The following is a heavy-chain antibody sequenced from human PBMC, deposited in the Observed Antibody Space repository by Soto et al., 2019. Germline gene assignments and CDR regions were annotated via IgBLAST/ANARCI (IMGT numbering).Heavy chain of an antibody. V-gene: IGHV1-46*01. Sequence: QLVQSGAEVKKPGAAVKISCKASGYNFIGQYINRVRQAPGQGLEWLGIINPSGGGTTYAQNYEGRVVMTGVAHTSTGYLELRTLTTDDTAMYFCARFVGVYKSHPFLLGYFDYLGQGTLVTLS. CDR1: GYNFIGQY. CDR3: ARFVGVYKSHPFLLGYFDY. D-gene: IGHD3-3*01. J-gene: IGHJ4*02. CDR2: INPSGGGT.